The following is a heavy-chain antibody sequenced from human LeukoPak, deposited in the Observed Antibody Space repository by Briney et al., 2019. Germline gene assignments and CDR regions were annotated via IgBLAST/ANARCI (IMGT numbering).Heavy chain of an antibody. J-gene: IGHJ4*02. V-gene: IGHV3-30*18. Sequence: GGSLRLSCAASGFIFSTYDMHWVRQAPGKGLEWVAVISYDRSNKYYADSVKGRFTISRDSSKNTLFLQMNRLRPEDAAVYYCAKAPVTTCRGAYCYPFDYWGQGTLVTVSS. CDR2: ISYDRSNK. D-gene: IGHD2-21*01. CDR3: AKAPVTTCRGAYCYPFDY. CDR1: GFIFSTYD.